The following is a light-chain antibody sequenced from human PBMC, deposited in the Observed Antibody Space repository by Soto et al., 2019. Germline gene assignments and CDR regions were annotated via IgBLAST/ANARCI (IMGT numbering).Light chain of an antibody. J-gene: IGLJ2*01. V-gene: IGLV2-14*01. CDR3: SSYTSSSTVI. CDR2: DVS. CDR1: SSDVGGYNY. Sequence: QSALTQPASVSGSPGQSITISCTGTSSDVGGYNYVSWYQQHPDKAPKLMIYDVSNRPSGVSNSFSGSRSGNTASLTISGLQAEDEADYYCSSYTSSSTVIFGGGTKVTVL.